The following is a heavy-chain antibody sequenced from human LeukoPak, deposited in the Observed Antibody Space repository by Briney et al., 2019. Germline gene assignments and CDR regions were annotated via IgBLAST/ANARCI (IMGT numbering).Heavy chain of an antibody. CDR2: INHSGST. Sequence: SETLSLTCAVYGGSSSGYYWSWIRQPPGKGLEWIGEINHSGSTNYNPSLKSRVTISVDTSKNRFSLKLSSVTAADTAVYYCARVRYSGSYYFDYWGQGTLVTVSS. D-gene: IGHD1-26*01. J-gene: IGHJ4*02. V-gene: IGHV4-34*01. CDR1: GGSSSGYY. CDR3: ARVRYSGSYYFDY.